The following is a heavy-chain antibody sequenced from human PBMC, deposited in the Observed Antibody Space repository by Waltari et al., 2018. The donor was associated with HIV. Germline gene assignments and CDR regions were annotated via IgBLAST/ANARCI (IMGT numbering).Heavy chain of an antibody. Sequence: EVQLVESGGGLVQPGGSLRLSCAASGFTFSSYWMSWVRQAPGKGLEWVANIKQDGSEKYYVDSVKGRFTISRDNAKNSLYLQMNSLRAEDTAVYYCARDSCSNGVCYFFGGVDVWGQGTTVTVSS. D-gene: IGHD2-8*01. J-gene: IGHJ6*02. CDR2: IKQDGSEK. CDR3: ARDSCSNGVCYFFGGVDV. CDR1: GFTFSSYW. V-gene: IGHV3-7*01.